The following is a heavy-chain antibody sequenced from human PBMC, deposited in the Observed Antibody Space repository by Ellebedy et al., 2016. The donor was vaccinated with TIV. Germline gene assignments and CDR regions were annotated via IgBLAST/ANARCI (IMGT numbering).Heavy chain of an antibody. V-gene: IGHV3-43D*03. CDR2: ISWNGGSI. CDR3: AKGPGAAVGKGYLDC. CDR1: GFNFADSA. J-gene: IGHJ4*02. Sequence: GGSLRLSCAASGFNFADSAMHWVRQAPGMGLEWVSLISWNGGSIYYADSVKGRLTISRDNSKSSLYLQMNSLRVEDTAVYYCAKGPGAAVGKGYLDCWGQGTLVTVSS. D-gene: IGHD6-13*01.